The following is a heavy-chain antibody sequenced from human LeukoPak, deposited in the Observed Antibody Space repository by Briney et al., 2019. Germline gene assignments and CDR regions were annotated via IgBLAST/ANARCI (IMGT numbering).Heavy chain of an antibody. V-gene: IGHV4-59*01. CDR3: ARSSEGRYYYDSSGFSYYYYYMDV. D-gene: IGHD3-22*01. CDR2: IYYSGST. CDR1: GGSISSYY. J-gene: IGHJ6*03. Sequence: SETLSLTCTVSGGSISSYYWNWIRQPPGKGLEWIGYIYYSGSTNYNPSLKSRVTISVDTSKNQFSLKLSSVTAADTAVYYCARSSEGRYYYDSSGFSYYYYYMDVWGKGTTVTISS.